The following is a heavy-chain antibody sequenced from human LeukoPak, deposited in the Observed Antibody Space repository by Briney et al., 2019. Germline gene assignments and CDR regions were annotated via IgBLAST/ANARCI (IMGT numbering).Heavy chain of an antibody. V-gene: IGHV3-23*01. CDR1: GFTFSSYS. J-gene: IGHJ4*02. CDR3: AKAIGGATTLTVDY. Sequence: GGSLRLSCAASGFTFSSYSMNWVRQAPGKGLEWVSAISGSGGSTYYADSVKGRFTISRDNSKNTLYLQMNSLRAEDTAVYYCAKAIGGATTLTVDYWGQGTLVTVSS. CDR2: ISGSGGST. D-gene: IGHD1-26*01.